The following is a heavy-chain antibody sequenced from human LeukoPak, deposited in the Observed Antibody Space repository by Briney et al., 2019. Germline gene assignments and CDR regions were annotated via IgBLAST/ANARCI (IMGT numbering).Heavy chain of an antibody. CDR2: IYSSGTT. CDR1: GGSISTTSYY. CDR3: VQNIPGTIEH. Sequence: PSETLSLTCTVSGGSISTTSYYWGCIPQPPGKGLECIGNIYSSGTTYYNPSSKSRVTISIDTSKSQFSLRLSSVTAADTAVYYCVQNIPGTIEHWGQGTLVTVSS. J-gene: IGHJ1*01. D-gene: IGHD1-7*01. V-gene: IGHV4-39*01.